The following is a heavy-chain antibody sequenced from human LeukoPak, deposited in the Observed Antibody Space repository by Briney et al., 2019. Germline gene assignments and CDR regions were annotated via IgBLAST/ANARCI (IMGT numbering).Heavy chain of an antibody. Sequence: GGSLRLSCAASGFTVSSNYMSWVRQAPGKGLEWVSVIYSGGSTYYADSVKGRFTISRDNSKNTLYLQMNSLRAEDTAVYYCARGPSSSYYYYYGMDVWGQGTTVTVSS. J-gene: IGHJ6*02. CDR2: IYSGGST. CDR3: ARGPSSSYYYYYGMDV. V-gene: IGHV3-53*01. CDR1: GFTVSSNY.